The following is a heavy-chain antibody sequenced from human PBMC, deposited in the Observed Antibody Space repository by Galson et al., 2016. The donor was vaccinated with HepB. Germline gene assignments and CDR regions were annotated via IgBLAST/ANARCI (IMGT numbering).Heavy chain of an antibody. D-gene: IGHD3-10*01. V-gene: IGHV3-33*01. CDR2: IWYDRSNK. Sequence: SLRLSCAASGFTFSHYGMHWVRQAPGKGLEWVAVIWYDRSNKYYADYVKGRFTITRDTSKNTLYLQMNSLRAEDTAVYYCAREIPHMVHGGLDYWGQGTLVTVSS. J-gene: IGHJ4*02. CDR3: AREIPHMVHGGLDY. CDR1: GFTFSHYG.